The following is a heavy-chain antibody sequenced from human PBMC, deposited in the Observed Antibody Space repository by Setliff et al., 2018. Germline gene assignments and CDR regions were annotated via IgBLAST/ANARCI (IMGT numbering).Heavy chain of an antibody. D-gene: IGHD3-3*01. CDR2: INAGNGNT. J-gene: IGHJ6*02. CDR3: ARDPRQNDNFWSGYYYYYYYGMDV. V-gene: IGHV1-3*01. Sequence: ASVKVSCKASGYTFTSYAMHWVRQAPGQRLEWMGWINAGNGNTKYSQKFQGRVTITRDTSASTDYMELSSLRSEDTAVYYCARDPRQNDNFWSGYYYYYYYGMDVWGQGTTVTVSS. CDR1: GYTFTSYA.